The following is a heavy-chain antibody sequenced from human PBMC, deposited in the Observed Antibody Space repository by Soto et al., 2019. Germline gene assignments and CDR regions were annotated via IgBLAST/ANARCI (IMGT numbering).Heavy chain of an antibody. CDR1: GFSFVTSE. CDR2: ISKSSATT. J-gene: IGHJ3*02. D-gene: IGHD3-16*01. V-gene: IGHV3-48*03. CDR3: APRKFGSFNIAAFEI. Sequence: PGGSLRLSCAASGFSFVTSEMNWVRQAPVKGLEWISYISKSSATTHYADSVKGRFTISRDNANNSLFLEMNSLRVEDTALYYCAPRKFGSFNIAAFEIWGQGTMVTVSS.